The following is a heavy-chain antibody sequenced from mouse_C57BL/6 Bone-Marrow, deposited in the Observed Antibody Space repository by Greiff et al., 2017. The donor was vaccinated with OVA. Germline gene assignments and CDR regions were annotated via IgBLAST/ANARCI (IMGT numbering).Heavy chain of an antibody. CDR2: IWSGGST. CDR3: ARSYDPSTMDY. Sequence: VQLQQSGPGLVQPSQSLSITCTVSGFSLTSYGVHWVRQSPGKGLEWLGVIWSGGSTDYNAAFISRLSISKDNSKIQVFFQMPRLPASYPPIYYFARSYDPSTMDYWGQVTSVPVSS. V-gene: IGHV2-2*01. CDR1: GFSLTSYG. D-gene: IGHD2-3*01. J-gene: IGHJ4*01.